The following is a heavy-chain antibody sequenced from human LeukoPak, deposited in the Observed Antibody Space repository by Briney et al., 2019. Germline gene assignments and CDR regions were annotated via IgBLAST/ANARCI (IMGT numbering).Heavy chain of an antibody. J-gene: IGHJ4*02. Sequence: SETLSLTCTVSGGSISSGSYYWSWIRQPAGKGLEWIGRIYTSGSTNYNPSLKSRVTISVDKSKNQFSLELSSVTAADTAVYYCARDSRWLQSLDYWGQGTLVIVSS. D-gene: IGHD5-24*01. CDR3: ARDSRWLQSLDY. V-gene: IGHV4-61*02. CDR1: GGSISSGSYY. CDR2: IYTSGST.